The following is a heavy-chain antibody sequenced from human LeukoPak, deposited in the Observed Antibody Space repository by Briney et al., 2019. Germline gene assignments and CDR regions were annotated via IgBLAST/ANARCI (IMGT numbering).Heavy chain of an antibody. Sequence: GGSLRLSCAASGFTFDDYGMSWVRQAPGKGLEWVSGINWNGGSTGYADSVKGRFTISRDNAKNSLYLQMNSLRAEDTALYYCARERYNYDSSGYYYPGYWGQGTLVTVSS. V-gene: IGHV3-20*04. CDR1: GFTFDDYG. D-gene: IGHD3-22*01. J-gene: IGHJ4*02. CDR3: ARERYNYDSSGYYYPGY. CDR2: INWNGGST.